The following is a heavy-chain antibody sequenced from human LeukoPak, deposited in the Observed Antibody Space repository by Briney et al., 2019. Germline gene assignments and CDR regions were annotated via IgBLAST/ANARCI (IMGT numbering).Heavy chain of an antibody. V-gene: IGHV4-34*01. Sequence: SETLSLTCAVYGGSFSGYYWSWIRQPPGKGLEWIGEINHSGSTNYNPSLKSRVTISVDTSKNQFSLKLSSVTAADTAVYYCARRKPYYYDSSGYYYFDYWGQGTLVTVSS. CDR3: ARRKPYYYDSSGYYYFDY. D-gene: IGHD3-22*01. J-gene: IGHJ4*02. CDR1: GGSFSGYY. CDR2: INHSGST.